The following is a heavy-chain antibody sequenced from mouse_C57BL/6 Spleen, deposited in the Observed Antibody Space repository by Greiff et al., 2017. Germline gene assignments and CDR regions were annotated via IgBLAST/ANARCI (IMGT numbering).Heavy chain of an antibody. CDR3: AREGDYDYDGGAMDY. CDR1: GFTFSSYA. V-gene: IGHV5-4*01. Sequence: EVQWVESGGGLVKPGGSLKLSCAASGFTFSSYAMSWVRQTPEKRLEWVATISDGGSYTYYPDNVKGRFTISRDNAKNNLYLQMSHLKSEDTAMYYCAREGDYDYDGGAMDYWGQGTSVTVSS. CDR2: ISDGGSYT. D-gene: IGHD2-4*01. J-gene: IGHJ4*01.